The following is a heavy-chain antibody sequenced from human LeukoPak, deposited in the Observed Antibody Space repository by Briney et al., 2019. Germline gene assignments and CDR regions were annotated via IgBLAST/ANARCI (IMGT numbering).Heavy chain of an antibody. CDR3: TRDGPRSSGYPDN. D-gene: IGHD3-22*01. V-gene: IGHV4-61*02. J-gene: IGHJ4*02. Sequence: SQTLSLTCTVSGGSVSSGTYYWSWIRQPAGKGLEWIGRIYTSGSTTYNPSLKSRVTISVDTSKNQFSLKVNSVTAADTAVYYCTRDGPRSSGYPDNWGQGTLVTVSS. CDR2: IYTSGST. CDR1: GGSVSSGTYY.